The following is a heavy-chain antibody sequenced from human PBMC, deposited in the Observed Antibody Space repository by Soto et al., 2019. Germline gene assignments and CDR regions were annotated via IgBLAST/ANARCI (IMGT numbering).Heavy chain of an antibody. J-gene: IGHJ4*02. D-gene: IGHD5-12*01. CDR2: IYYSGST. Sequence: SETLSLTCTVSGGSISSYYWSWIRQPTGKGLEWIGYIYYSGSTNYNPSLKSRVTISVDTSKNQFSLKLSSVTAADTAVYYCGRRALYSGYDLYFDYWGQGTLVTVSS. CDR1: GGSISSYY. CDR3: GRRALYSGYDLYFDY. V-gene: IGHV4-59*08.